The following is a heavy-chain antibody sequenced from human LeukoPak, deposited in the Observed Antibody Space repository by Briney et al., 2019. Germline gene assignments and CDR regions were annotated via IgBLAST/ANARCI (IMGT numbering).Heavy chain of an antibody. Sequence: PGGSLRLSCAASGFTFSNYPMNWVRQAPGKGLEWVSAVIGSGDKTKYADSVKGRFTISRDNSMTTLYLQMNSLRAEDTSVYYCAKVRCSGGTCYLDHFDYWGQGTLVTVSS. D-gene: IGHD2-15*01. J-gene: IGHJ4*02. CDR2: VIGSGDKT. CDR1: GFTFSNYP. V-gene: IGHV3-23*01. CDR3: AKVRCSGGTCYLDHFDY.